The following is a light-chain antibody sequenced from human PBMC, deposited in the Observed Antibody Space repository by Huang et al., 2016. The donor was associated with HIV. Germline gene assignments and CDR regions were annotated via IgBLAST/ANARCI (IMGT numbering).Light chain of an antibody. CDR2: GAS. V-gene: IGKV3-15*01. CDR1: QNISNN. J-gene: IGKJ4*01. CDR3: QHYKSGPPLT. Sequence: EILMTQSPATLSVSPGERATLSCRASQNISNNLAWYQQRPGQAPRLLIHGASTRATGIPVRFSGGGSGTEFTLTITTLQSEDFAVYYCQHYKSGPPLTFGGGTKVESK.